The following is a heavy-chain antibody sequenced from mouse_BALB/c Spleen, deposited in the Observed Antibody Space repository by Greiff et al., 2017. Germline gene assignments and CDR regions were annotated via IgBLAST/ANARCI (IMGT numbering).Heavy chain of an antibody. CDR3: ARYSGRDWYFDV. J-gene: IGHJ1*01. CDR2: ISYSGST. V-gene: IGHV3-8*02. D-gene: IGHD4-1*01. Sequence: EVKLMESGPSLVKPSQTLSLTCSVTGDSITSGYWNWIRKFPGNKLEYMGYISYSGSTYYNPSLKSRISITRDTSKNQYYLQLNSVTTEDTATYYCARYSGRDWYFDVWGAGTTVTVSS. CDR1: GDSITSGY.